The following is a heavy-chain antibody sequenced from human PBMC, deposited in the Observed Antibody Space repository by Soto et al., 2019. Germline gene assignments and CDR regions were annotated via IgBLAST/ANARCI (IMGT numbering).Heavy chain of an antibody. CDR2: ISYSGST. V-gene: IGHV4-59*01. CDR1: GGSISSYY. CDR3: ARVQSTSSPYYNALQV. Sequence: SETLCVTCRISGGSISSYYWNWIRQAPGKGLEWIGFISYSGSTNYNPALTSRVTISVDTSKDQISLRLNSVTAADTDVYYCARVQSTSSPYYNALQVWAHGPTVTVS. D-gene: IGHD2-2*01. J-gene: IGHJ6*01.